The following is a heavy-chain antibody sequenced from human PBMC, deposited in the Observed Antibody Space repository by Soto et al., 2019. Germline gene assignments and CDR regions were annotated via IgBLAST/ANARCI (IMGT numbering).Heavy chain of an antibody. CDR3: AKGLTGAPYDGMDV. D-gene: IGHD7-27*01. Sequence: EVQLLESGGGLVQPGGSLRLSCAASGFTFSSYAMSWVRQAPGKGLEWVSAISGSGGNTYYADSVKGRFTISRDNSKNTLYLQMNSLRAEDTAVYDCAKGLTGAPYDGMDVWGQGTTVTVSS. CDR1: GFTFSSYA. CDR2: ISGSGGNT. J-gene: IGHJ6*02. V-gene: IGHV3-23*01.